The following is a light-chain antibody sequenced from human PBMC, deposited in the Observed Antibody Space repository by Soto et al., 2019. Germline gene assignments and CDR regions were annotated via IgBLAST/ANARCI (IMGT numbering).Light chain of an antibody. V-gene: IGLV4-69*01. Sequence: QAVLTQSPSASASLGASVKLTCTLSSGHSSYAIAWHQQQPEQGPPYLMKLNSDGSHSKGDGIPDRFSGSSSGAERYLTISSLQSEDEADYYCQTWGTGLVFGGGTKVTVL. CDR1: SGHSSYA. J-gene: IGLJ2*01. CDR3: QTWGTGLV. CDR2: LNSDGSH.